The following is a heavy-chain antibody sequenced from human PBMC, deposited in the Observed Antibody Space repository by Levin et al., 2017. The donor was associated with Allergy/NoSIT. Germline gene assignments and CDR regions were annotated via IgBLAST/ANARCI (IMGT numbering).Heavy chain of an antibody. CDR2: ISGDGSRR. CDR3: ARGLGFPPGH. Sequence: GESLKISCAVSGFTFSSYWMHWVRQAPGKGLVWVSRISGDGSRRSSADSVKDRFTISRDNDKNTLYLQMNSLRAEDTAVYYCARGLGFPPGHWGQGTLVTVSS. D-gene: IGHD3-16*01. J-gene: IGHJ4*02. V-gene: IGHV3-74*01. CDR1: GFTFSSYW.